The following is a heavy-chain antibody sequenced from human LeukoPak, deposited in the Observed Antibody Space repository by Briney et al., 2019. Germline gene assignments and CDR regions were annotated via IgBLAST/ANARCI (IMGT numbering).Heavy chain of an antibody. Sequence: SVTLSLTCTVSGGSIGSYYWSWIRQPAGKGLEWIGRIYTSGSTNYNPSLKSRVTMSVDTSKNQFSLKLSSVTAADTAVYYCARDRSGYGDAFDIWGQGTMVTVSS. D-gene: IGHD5-12*01. J-gene: IGHJ3*02. CDR3: ARDRSGYGDAFDI. CDR2: IYTSGST. CDR1: GGSIGSYY. V-gene: IGHV4-4*07.